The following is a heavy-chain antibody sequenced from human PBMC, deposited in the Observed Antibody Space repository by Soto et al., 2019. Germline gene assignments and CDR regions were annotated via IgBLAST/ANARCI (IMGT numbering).Heavy chain of an antibody. CDR2: MNPNSGNT. D-gene: IGHD6-19*01. CDR3: ARGAYSSGWYPYDAFDI. CDR1: GYTFTSYD. V-gene: IGHV1-8*01. J-gene: IGHJ3*02. Sequence: GASVKVSCKASGYTFTSYDINWVRQATGQGLEWMGWMNPNSGNTGYAQKFQGRVTMTRNTSISTAYMELSSLRPEDTAVYYCARGAYSSGWYPYDAFDIWGQGTMVTVSS.